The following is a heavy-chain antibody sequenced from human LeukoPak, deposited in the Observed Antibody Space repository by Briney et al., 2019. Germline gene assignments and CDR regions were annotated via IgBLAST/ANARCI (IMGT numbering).Heavy chain of an antibody. CDR2: IYPGDSDT. J-gene: IGHJ1*01. CDR3: ARQAVPVAKYFQY. Sequence: GESLKISCKGSGYSFTSYWIGWVRQMPGKGLEWMGIIYPGDSDTRHSPSFQGQVTISADKSISTAYLQWSSLKASDTAMYYCARQAVPVAKYFQYWGQGTLVTVSS. CDR1: GYSFTSYW. V-gene: IGHV5-51*01. D-gene: IGHD2-2*01.